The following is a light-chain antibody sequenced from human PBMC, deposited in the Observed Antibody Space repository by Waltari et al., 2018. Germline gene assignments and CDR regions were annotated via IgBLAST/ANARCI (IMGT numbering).Light chain of an antibody. CDR2: DVS. Sequence: SYVLTQPPSLSLAPGQTARMTCGANNIGSKSVHWYQKKPGPAPVPAVYDVSDRPSGIREGCYGSNTGNTATLTITRVEGGDEDDYYCQLWDKSSDPPYVFGPGTKVTVL. V-gene: IGLV3-21*02. CDR1: NIGSKS. J-gene: IGLJ1*01. CDR3: QLWDKSSDPPYV.